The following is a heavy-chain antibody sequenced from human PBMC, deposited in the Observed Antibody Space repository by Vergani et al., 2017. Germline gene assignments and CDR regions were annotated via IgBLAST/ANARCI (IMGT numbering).Heavy chain of an antibody. CDR3: ARGLPENCSSTSCSTGPMYYDFWSGYTFDY. D-gene: IGHD3-3*01. Sequence: QVQLVQSGAEVKKPGASVKVSCKVSGYTLTELSMHWVRQAPGKGLEWMGGFDPEDGETIYAQKFQGRVTMTEDTSTDTAYMELSSLRSEDTAVYYCARGLPENCSSTSCSTGPMYYDFWSGYTFDYWGQGTLVTVSS. V-gene: IGHV1-24*01. CDR1: GYTLTELS. CDR2: FDPEDGET. J-gene: IGHJ4*02.